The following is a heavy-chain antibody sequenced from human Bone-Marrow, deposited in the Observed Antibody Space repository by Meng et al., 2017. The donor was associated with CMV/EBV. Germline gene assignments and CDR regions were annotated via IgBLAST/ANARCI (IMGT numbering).Heavy chain of an antibody. Sequence: GGSLRLSCAASGFTFSSYEMNWVRQAPGKGLEWVSYISSSGSTIYYADSVKGRFTISRDNAKNSLYLQMNSLRAEDTAVYYCARVYRQYDFWSGYYIRWFDPWGQGTLVTVSS. CDR3: ARVYRQYDFWSGYYIRWFDP. V-gene: IGHV3-48*03. J-gene: IGHJ5*02. CDR2: ISSSGSTI. D-gene: IGHD3-3*01. CDR1: GFTFSSYE.